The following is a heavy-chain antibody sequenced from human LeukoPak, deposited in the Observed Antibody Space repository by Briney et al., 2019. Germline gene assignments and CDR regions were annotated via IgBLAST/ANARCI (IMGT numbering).Heavy chain of an antibody. CDR1: GGSISSSSYY. CDR2: IYYSGST. J-gene: IGHJ4*02. V-gene: IGHV4-39*01. D-gene: IGHD3-3*01. CDR3: ARVRTIFGVVIISPRVDY. Sequence: PSETLSLTCTVSGGSISSSSYYWGWIRQPPGKGLEWIGSIYYSGSTYYNPSLKSRVTISVDTSKNQFSLKLSSVTAADTAVYYCARVRTIFGVVIISPRVDYWGQGTLVTVSS.